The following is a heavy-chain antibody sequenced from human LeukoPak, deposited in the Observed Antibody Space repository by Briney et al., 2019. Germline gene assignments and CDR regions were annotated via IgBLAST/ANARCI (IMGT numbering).Heavy chain of an antibody. J-gene: IGHJ2*01. D-gene: IGHD3-16*01. CDR3: AKDFGGRDYEWYFDL. CDR1: GFTFSFYA. V-gene: IGHV3-23*01. CDR2: ITSSGNTT. Sequence: GGSLRLSCAASGFTFSFYAISWVRQAPGKGLEWVAGITSSGNTTYYADPVKGRFTISRDNSRNILYLQMNRLRAEDTAIYYCAKDFGGRDYEWYFDLWGRGTVVTVSS.